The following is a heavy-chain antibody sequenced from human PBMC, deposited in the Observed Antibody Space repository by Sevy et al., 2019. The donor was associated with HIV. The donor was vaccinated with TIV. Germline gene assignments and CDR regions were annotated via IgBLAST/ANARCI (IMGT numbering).Heavy chain of an antibody. Sequence: SENLSLTCTVSGDSISSYYWSWIRQPPGKGLEWIGYIFYNGITNYNPSLKSRVTISVDTSKNQFSLKLSSVTASDTAVYYCARSIAAPRGMDVWGQGTTVTVSS. CDR2: IFYNGIT. V-gene: IGHV4-59*01. CDR3: ARSIAAPRGMDV. D-gene: IGHD6-6*01. CDR1: GDSISSYY. J-gene: IGHJ6*02.